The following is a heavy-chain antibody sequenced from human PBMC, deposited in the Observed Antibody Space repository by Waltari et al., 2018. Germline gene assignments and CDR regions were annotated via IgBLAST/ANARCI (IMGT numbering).Heavy chain of an antibody. CDR1: GFTFSSYA. CDR3: ARDEAALYSYGMDV. V-gene: IGHV3-30*01. D-gene: IGHD2-15*01. J-gene: IGHJ6*02. Sequence: QVQLVESGGGVVQPGRSLRLSCAASGFTFSSYAMHWVRQAPGKGLEWVAVISYDGSNKYYADSVKGRFTISRDNSKNTLYLQMNSLRAEDTAVYYCARDEAALYSYGMDVWGQGTTVTVSS. CDR2: ISYDGSNK.